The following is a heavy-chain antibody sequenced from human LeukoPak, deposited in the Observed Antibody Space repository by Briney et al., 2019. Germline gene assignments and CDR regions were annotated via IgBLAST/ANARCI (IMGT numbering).Heavy chain of an antibody. CDR3: VRDSPHSGFNIDFDY. V-gene: IGHV1-2*02. CDR2: INPNSGGT. D-gene: IGHD2-15*01. J-gene: IGHJ4*02. CDR1: GYTFTGYY. Sequence: ASVKVSCKASGYTFTGYYMHWVRQAPGQGLEWMGWINPNSGGTNYAQKFQGRVTMTRDTSISTAYMELSRLRSDDTAVYYCVRDSPHSGFNIDFDYWGQGTLVTVSS.